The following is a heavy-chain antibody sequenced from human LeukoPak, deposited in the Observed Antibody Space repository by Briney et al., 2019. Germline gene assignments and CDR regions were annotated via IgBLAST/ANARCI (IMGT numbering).Heavy chain of an antibody. J-gene: IGHJ3*02. CDR1: GYSFTTYA. CDR2: INTNTGNP. D-gene: IGHD3-3*02. CDR3: AREFDLSDAFDI. V-gene: IGHV7-4-1*02. Sequence: ASVKVSCKASGYSFTTYAIHWVRQAPGQGLEWMGWINTNTGNPTYAQGFTGRLVFSLDTSVSTAYLHISSLKSEDTAVYYCAREFDLSDAFDIWGQGTMVTVSS.